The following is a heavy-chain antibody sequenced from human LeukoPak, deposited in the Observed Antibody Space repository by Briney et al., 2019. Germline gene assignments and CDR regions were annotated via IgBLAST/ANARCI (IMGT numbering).Heavy chain of an antibody. J-gene: IGHJ4*02. Sequence: GGSLRLSCAASGFTFSSYGMSWVRQAPGKGLEWVSFIYSGGNTHYSDSVKGRFTISRDNSKNTLYLQMNSLRAEDTAVYYCAKDRNYYDSSGYIYYFDYWGQGTLVTVSS. V-gene: IGHV3-23*01. D-gene: IGHD3-22*01. CDR3: AKDRNYYDSSGYIYYFDY. CDR2: IYSGGNT. CDR1: GFTFSSYG.